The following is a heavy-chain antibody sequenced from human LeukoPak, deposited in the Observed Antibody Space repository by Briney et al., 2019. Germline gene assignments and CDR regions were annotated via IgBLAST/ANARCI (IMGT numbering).Heavy chain of an antibody. Sequence: ASVKVSCKASGYTFTGYYMHWVRQAPGQGLEWMGIINPSGGSTSYAQKFQGRVTMTRDTSTSTVYMELSSLRSEDTTVYYCASSKGGSGSYTEWGQGTLVTVSS. D-gene: IGHD3-10*01. V-gene: IGHV1-46*01. CDR1: GYTFTGYY. CDR3: ASSKGGSGSYTE. CDR2: INPSGGST. J-gene: IGHJ4*02.